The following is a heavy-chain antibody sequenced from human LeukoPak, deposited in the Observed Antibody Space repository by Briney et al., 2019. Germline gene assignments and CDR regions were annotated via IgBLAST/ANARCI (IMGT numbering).Heavy chain of an antibody. CDR2: INHSGST. CDR1: GGSFSGYY. V-gene: IGHV4-34*01. D-gene: IGHD6-13*01. Sequence: SSETLSLTCAVYGGSFSGYYWSWIRQPPGKGLEWIGEINHSGSTNYNPSLKSRVTISVDTSKNQFSLKLSSVTAADTAVYYCARGRGSSWPFDYWGQGTLVTVSP. CDR3: ARGRGSSWPFDY. J-gene: IGHJ4*02.